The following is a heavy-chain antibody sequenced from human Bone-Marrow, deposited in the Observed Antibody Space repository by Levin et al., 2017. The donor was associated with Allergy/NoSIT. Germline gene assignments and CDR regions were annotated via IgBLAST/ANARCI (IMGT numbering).Heavy chain of an antibody. CDR3: ATDVMGTTILDV. J-gene: IGHJ6*02. CDR2: FNPEERKT. CDR1: EYSVTELS. Sequence: GASVKVSCKVSEYSVTELSIHWVRQAPGKGLEWMGGFNPEERKTIYAQKFQGRVTMTEDTSIDTAYMELNGLRSEDTAVYYCATDVMGTTILDVWGQGTTVTVSS. V-gene: IGHV1-24*01. D-gene: IGHD1-14*01.